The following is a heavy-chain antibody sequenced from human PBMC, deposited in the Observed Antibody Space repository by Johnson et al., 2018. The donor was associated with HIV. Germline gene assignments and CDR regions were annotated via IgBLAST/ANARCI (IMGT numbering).Heavy chain of an antibody. Sequence: QVQLVESGGGVVQPGRSLRLSCAASGFTFSSYGMHWVRQAPGKGLEWVAVMSSDGFNKYYADSVKGRFTVSRDNSKNTLYLLMNSLRPEDTAVYYCARDQYDRGDGAFEFWGQGTMVTVSS. V-gene: IGHV3-30*03. CDR3: ARDQYDRGDGAFEF. D-gene: IGHD5-24*01. CDR1: GFTFSSYG. J-gene: IGHJ3*01. CDR2: MSSDGFNK.